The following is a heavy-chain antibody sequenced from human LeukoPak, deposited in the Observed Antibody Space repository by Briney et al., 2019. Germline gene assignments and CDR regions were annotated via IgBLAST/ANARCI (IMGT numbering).Heavy chain of an antibody. D-gene: IGHD2-21*01. CDR2: IYTSGST. CDR3: ARDRGSLEVGDSRTSDY. CDR1: GGSISSSSYY. Sequence: SETLSLTCTVSGGSISSSSYYWGWIRQPPGKGLEWIGRIYTSGSTNYNPSLKSRVTMSVDTSKNQFSLKLSSVTAADTAMYYCARDRGSLEVGDSRTSDYWGQGTLVTVSS. V-gene: IGHV4-39*07. J-gene: IGHJ4*02.